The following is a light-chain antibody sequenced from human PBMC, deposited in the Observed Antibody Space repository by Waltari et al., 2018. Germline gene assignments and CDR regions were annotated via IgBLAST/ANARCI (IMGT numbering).Light chain of an antibody. CDR2: KVS. V-gene: IGKV1-5*03. CDR3: QQYQSYPLT. CDR1: QRIGSW. Sequence: DIQMTQSPSTLSASVGDRVTITCRASQRIGSWLAWYQQKPGKAPKFLIYKVSNLESGVPSGFSGSGSGTEFTLTISSLQPDDFATYYGQQYQSYPLTFGGGSKMEIK. J-gene: IGKJ4*01.